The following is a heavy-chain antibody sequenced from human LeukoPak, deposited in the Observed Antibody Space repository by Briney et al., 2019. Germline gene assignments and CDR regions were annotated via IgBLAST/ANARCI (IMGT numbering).Heavy chain of an antibody. CDR1: GGSISNYY. CDR2: IYSSGNT. J-gene: IGHJ2*01. CDR3: ARKAGADWYFDL. V-gene: IGHV4-59*08. D-gene: IGHD6-13*01. Sequence: SETLSLTCTVSGGSISNYYWSWFRQPPGKALEWMGYIYSSGNTNYNPSLNSRVTISADTPKNQFSLKLSSVTAADTAVYYCARKAGADWYFDLWGRGTLVTVSS.